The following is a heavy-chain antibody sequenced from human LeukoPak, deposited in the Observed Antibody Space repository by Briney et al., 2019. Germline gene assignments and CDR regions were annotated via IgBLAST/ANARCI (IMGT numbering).Heavy chain of an antibody. J-gene: IGHJ4*02. CDR2: IGGSGSAT. CDR3: AKDKFGYDSTGYPYDY. V-gene: IGHV3-21*06. D-gene: IGHD3-22*01. CDR1: GFIFSLYN. Sequence: GGSLRLSCEASGFIFSLYNMNWVRQAPGQGLEWVSSIGGSGSATFYADSVRGRFTVSRDNAKNSLFLQLNSLRAEDSAVYYCAKDKFGYDSTGYPYDYWGQGVLVTVSS.